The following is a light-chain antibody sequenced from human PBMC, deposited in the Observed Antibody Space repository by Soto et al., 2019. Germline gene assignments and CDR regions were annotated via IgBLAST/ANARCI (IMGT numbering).Light chain of an antibody. CDR2: EVT. Sequence: QSALTQPASVSGSPGQSITISCTGTRSDVGGYNYVSWYQQHPGTAPKVMIYEVTYRPAGVSSRFSGSKSGNTAYLTISGLQAEDEADYYCSSFTSSITYVXGTGTSSPS. CDR3: SSFTSSITYV. CDR1: RSDVGGYNY. V-gene: IGLV2-14*03. J-gene: IGLJ1*01.